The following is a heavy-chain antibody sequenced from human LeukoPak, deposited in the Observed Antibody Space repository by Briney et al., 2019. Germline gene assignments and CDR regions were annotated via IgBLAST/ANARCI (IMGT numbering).Heavy chain of an antibody. J-gene: IGHJ4*02. V-gene: IGHV3-23*01. CDR2: ISGSGGAT. Sequence: GGSLRLSCAASGFTFSSYGMSWVRQAPGKGLEWVSAISGSGGATYYADSVKGRFTISRDNSRNTLYLQMSSLRAEDTAVYYCAKGQYASGWNSGNYWGQGTLVTVSS. CDR1: GFTFSSYG. D-gene: IGHD1/OR15-1a*01. CDR3: AKGQYASGWNSGNY.